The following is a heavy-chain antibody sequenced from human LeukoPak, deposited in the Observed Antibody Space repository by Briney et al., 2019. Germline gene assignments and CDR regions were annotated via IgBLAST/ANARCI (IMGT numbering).Heavy chain of an antibody. CDR2: ISGDGGST. CDR1: GFTFDDYA. CDR3: AKDRGDFSGWFF. J-gene: IGHJ4*02. V-gene: IGHV3-43*02. Sequence: GGSLRLSCAASGFTFDDYAMHWVRQAPGKGLEWVSLISGDGGSTYYADFVKGRFTISRDNSKNSLYLQMSSLRIEDTALYYCAKDRGDFSGWFFWGQGTLVTVSS. D-gene: IGHD6-19*01.